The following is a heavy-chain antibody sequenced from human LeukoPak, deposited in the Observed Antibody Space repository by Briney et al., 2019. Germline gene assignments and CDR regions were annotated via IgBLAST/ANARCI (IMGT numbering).Heavy chain of an antibody. D-gene: IGHD3-22*01. V-gene: IGHV3-23*01. J-gene: IGHJ5*01. CDR3: AKDRANYHESNGHYYRLNGDS. Sequence: GGSLRLSCVASGFTFNIYSMSWVRQAPGKGLEWVSSITSSGDATFYADSVKDHFTISRDNSRSTLYLQMSRLRVEDTVVYYCAKDRANYHESNGHYYRLNGDSWGQGTLVTVSS. CDR2: ITSSGDAT. CDR1: GFTFNIYS.